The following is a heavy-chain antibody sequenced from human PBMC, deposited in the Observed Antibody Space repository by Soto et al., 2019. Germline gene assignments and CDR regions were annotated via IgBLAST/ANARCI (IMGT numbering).Heavy chain of an antibody. J-gene: IGHJ4*02. CDR2: ISAGGRGT. CDR1: GFTFNNYA. CDR3: AKDKSCSEDNCYLDY. Sequence: EVQLLDSGGGLVQPGGSLRLSCVASGFTFNNYAMSWVRQAPGKGPEWVSGISAGGRGTFYAGSVQGRFIISRDNARNTLYLHMSSLRAEDTALYYCAKDKSCSEDNCYLDYWGQGILITVSS. D-gene: IGHD2-15*01. V-gene: IGHV3-23*01.